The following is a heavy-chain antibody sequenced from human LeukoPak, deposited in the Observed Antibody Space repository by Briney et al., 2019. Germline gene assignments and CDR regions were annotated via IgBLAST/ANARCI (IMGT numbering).Heavy chain of an antibody. Sequence: ASVKVSCKASGYTFTSNHMHWVRQAPGQGLEWMGWINPNSGGTNYAQKFQGRVTMTRDTSISTAYMELRSLRSDDTAVYYCARGPATGDFDYWGQGTLVTVSS. CDR2: INPNSGGT. CDR1: GYTFTSNH. J-gene: IGHJ4*02. CDR3: ARGPATGDFDY. D-gene: IGHD7-27*01. V-gene: IGHV1-2*02.